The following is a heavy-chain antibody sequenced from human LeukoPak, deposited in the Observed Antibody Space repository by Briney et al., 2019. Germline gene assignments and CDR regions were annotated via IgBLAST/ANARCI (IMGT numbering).Heavy chain of an antibody. CDR3: ARSAHGDEKNWFDP. CDR2: INHSGST. CDR1: GGSFSGYY. D-gene: IGHD4-17*01. V-gene: IGHV4-34*01. Sequence: SETLSLTCAVYGGSFSGYYWSWIRQPPGKGLEWIGEINHSGSTNYNPSLKSRVTISVDTSKNQFSLKLSSVTAADTAVYYCARSAHGDEKNWFDPWGQGTLVTVSS. J-gene: IGHJ5*02.